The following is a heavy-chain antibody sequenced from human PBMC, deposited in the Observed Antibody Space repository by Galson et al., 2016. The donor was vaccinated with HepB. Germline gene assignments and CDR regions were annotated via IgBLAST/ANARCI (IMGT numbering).Heavy chain of an antibody. CDR1: GFNFASFD. J-gene: IGHJ4*02. D-gene: IGHD5/OR15-5a*01. CDR2: INWNSGYR. Sequence: SLRLSCAASGFNFASFDMHWVRQAPGKGLEWVSGINWNSGYRDYAASVKGRFTISRDNAKNSLYLEMNSLRPDDSAFYYCAKDLGRSVGTIAFWGQGALVTVSS. CDR3: AKDLGRSVGTIAF. V-gene: IGHV3-9*01.